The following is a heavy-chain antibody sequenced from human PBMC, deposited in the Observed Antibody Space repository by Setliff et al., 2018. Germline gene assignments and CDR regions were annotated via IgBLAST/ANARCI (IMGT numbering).Heavy chain of an antibody. D-gene: IGHD2-8*01. Sequence: SVKVSCKASGDSFSNYAISWVRQAPGQGLEWMGGIIPIFGTTTYAQKFLGRVTITTDESSSTGYMELTSLRSEDTAMYYCARGLRPPISCTNGVCPMKLYNWFDPWGQGTPVTVSS. CDR2: IIPIFGTT. V-gene: IGHV1-69*05. CDR1: GDSFSNYA. CDR3: ARGLRPPISCTNGVCPMKLYNWFDP. J-gene: IGHJ5*02.